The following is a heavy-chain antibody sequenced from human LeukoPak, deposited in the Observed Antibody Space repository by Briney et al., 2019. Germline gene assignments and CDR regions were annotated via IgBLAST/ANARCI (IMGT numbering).Heavy chain of an antibody. CDR2: IRSEAYDGTT. V-gene: IGHV3-49*04. Sequence: PGGSLRLSCTASGFTFGDYTMSWVRQAPGKGLEWVGFIRSEAYDGTTEYAASVKGRFTISRDDSKSIAYLQMNSLKTEDTATYYCARDGCGSTSCYPVFDFWGQGTLVTVSS. D-gene: IGHD2-2*01. CDR1: GFTFGDYT. J-gene: IGHJ4*02. CDR3: ARDGCGSTSCYPVFDF.